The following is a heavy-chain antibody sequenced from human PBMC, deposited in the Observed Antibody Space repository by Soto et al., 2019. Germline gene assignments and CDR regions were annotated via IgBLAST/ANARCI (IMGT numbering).Heavy chain of an antibody. CDR2: INSDGSST. D-gene: IGHD1-1*01. J-gene: IGHJ4*02. Sequence: GGSLRLSCAASGFTFSSYWMHWVRQAPGKGLAWVSRINSDGSSTRYADSVKGRFSISRDNAKNTLYLQMNSLRADDAAVYYCEREMGTIHPDYWGRGTLVAVSS. CDR3: EREMGTIHPDY. V-gene: IGHV3-74*01. CDR1: GFTFSSYW.